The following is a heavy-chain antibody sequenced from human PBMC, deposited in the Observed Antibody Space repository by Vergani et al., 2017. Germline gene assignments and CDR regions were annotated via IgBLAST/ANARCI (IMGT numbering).Heavy chain of an antibody. CDR3: AREYGEQWLAPYFDY. J-gene: IGHJ4*02. D-gene: IGHD6-19*01. CDR1: GFTFSSYA. CDR2: IKQDGSEK. V-gene: IGHV3-7*03. Sequence: EVQLLESGGGLVQPGGSLRLSCAASGFTFSSYAMSWVRQAPGKGLEWVANIKQDGSEKYYVDSVKGRFTISRDNAKNSLYLQMNSLRAEDTAVYYCAREYGEQWLAPYFDYWGQGTLVTVSS.